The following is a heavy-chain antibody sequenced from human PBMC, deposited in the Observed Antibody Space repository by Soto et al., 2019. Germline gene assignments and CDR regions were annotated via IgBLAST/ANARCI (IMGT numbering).Heavy chain of an antibody. Sequence: QVQLQESGPGLVKPSQTLSLTCTVSGGSISSGNYYWSWIRQPPGKGLEWIGYIYYSGSTYYNPSPTSRVTISVDTSKTQFSLKLSSVTAADTAVYSCARTLVGAPPFDYWGQGTLVTVSS. V-gene: IGHV4-30-4*01. D-gene: IGHD1-26*01. CDR1: GGSISSGNYY. CDR3: ARTLVGAPPFDY. J-gene: IGHJ4*02. CDR2: IYYSGST.